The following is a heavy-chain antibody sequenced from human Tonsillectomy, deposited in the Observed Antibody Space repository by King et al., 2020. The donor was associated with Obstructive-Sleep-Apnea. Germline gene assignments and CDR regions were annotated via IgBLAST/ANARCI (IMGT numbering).Heavy chain of an antibody. V-gene: IGHV4-34*01. Sequence: VQLQQWGAGLLKPSETLSLTCAVYGGSFSGSYWSWIRQPPGKGLEWIGEINHSEGTNYNPSLKSRVTISIDTSKNQFSLKLSAVTAADTAVYYCARGLSWFDPWGQGTLVTVSS. CDR3: ARGLSWFDP. CDR2: INHSEGT. J-gene: IGHJ5*02. D-gene: IGHD2/OR15-2a*01. CDR1: GGSFSGSY.